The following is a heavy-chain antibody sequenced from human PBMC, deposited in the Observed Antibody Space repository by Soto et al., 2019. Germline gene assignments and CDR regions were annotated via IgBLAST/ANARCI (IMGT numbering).Heavy chain of an antibody. J-gene: IGHJ6*02. CDR2: IIPILGIA. CDR1: GYTFSSYG. V-gene: IGHV1-69*04. Sequence: GASVKVSCKASGYTFSSYGISWVRQAPGQGLEWMGRIIPILGIANYAQKFQGRVTITADKSTSTAYMELSSLRSEDTAVYYCARWRERFGYYYYYGMDVWGQGTTVTVSS. D-gene: IGHD3-16*01. CDR3: ARWRERFGYYYYYGMDV.